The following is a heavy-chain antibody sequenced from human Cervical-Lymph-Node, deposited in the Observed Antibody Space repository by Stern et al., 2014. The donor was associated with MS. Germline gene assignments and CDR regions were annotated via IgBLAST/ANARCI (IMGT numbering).Heavy chain of an antibody. CDR2: ISYDGSNK. D-gene: IGHD6-13*01. Sequence: VQLEESGGGVVQPGRSLRLSCAASGFTFSSYAMHWVRQAPGKGLEWVAVISYDGSNKYCEGSVKGRFTISRDNSKKTLYLQMNSLRAEDAAVYYCAREMIAAAGTIPFDYWGQGTLVTVSS. J-gene: IGHJ4*02. CDR3: AREMIAAAGTIPFDY. V-gene: IGHV3-30*01. CDR1: GFTFSSYA.